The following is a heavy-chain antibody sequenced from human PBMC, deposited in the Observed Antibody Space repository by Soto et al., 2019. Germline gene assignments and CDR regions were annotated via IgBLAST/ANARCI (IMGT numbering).Heavy chain of an antibody. J-gene: IGHJ4*02. V-gene: IGHV2-5*01. D-gene: IGHD1-1*01. Sequence: QITLKESGPTLVKPTQTLTLTCTFSGFSLTTSGVAVGWIRQPPGKALEWLALVYGSDDKFYSPSLKSRLTITKDPSKNQVALTLTTMDPVDTATYSCVRRYDPYYFDYWGQGTLVTVSS. CDR3: VRRYDPYYFDY. CDR1: GFSLTTSGVA. CDR2: VYGSDDK.